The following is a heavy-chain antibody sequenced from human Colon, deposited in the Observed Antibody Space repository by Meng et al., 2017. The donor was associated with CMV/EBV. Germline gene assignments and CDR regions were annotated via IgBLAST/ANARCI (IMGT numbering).Heavy chain of an antibody. CDR1: GYTFTGFT. D-gene: IGHD1-26*01. J-gene: IGHJ4*02. Sequence: CKPAGYTFTGFTITWVRQAPGQGLEWMGWISAYDGDTNYAPKLRGRFTLTTDTSTSTAYMELRSLRSDDTAVYYCARLLYSGRYPSGHWGQGTLVTVSS. V-gene: IGHV1-18*01. CDR2: ISAYDGDT. CDR3: ARLLYSGRYPSGH.